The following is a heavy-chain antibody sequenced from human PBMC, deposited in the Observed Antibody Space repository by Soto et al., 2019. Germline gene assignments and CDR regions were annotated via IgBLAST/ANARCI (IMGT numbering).Heavy chain of an antibody. V-gene: IGHV3-48*02. Sequence: GGSLRLSCAASGFTFSSYSMNWVRQAPGKGLEWVSYISSSSSTIYYAGSVKGRFTIPRDNAKNSLYLQMNILRDEDTAVYYCARSQEAIQLWPTSPEYYGMDVWGQGTSVTVSS. CDR3: ARSQEAIQLWPTSPEYYGMDV. D-gene: IGHD5-18*01. J-gene: IGHJ6*02. CDR2: ISSSSSTI. CDR1: GFTFSSYS.